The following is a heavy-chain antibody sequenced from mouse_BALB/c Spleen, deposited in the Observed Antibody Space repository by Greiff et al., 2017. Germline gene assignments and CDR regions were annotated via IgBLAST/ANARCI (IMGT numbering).Heavy chain of an antibody. CDR3: AHPSTMIRNYAMDY. D-gene: IGHD2-4*01. CDR1: GYSITSGYY. V-gene: IGHV3-6*02. J-gene: IGHJ4*01. Sequence: EVKLVESGPGLVKPSQSLSLTCSVTGYSITSGYYWNWIRQFPGNKLEWMGYISYDGSNNYNPSLKNRISITRDTSKNQFFLKLNSVTTEDTATYYCAHPSTMIRNYAMDYWGQGTSVTVSS. CDR2: ISYDGSN.